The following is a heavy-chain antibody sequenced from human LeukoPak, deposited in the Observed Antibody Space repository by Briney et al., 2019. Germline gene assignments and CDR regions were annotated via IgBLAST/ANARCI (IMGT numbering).Heavy chain of an antibody. Sequence: SETLSLTCTVSGDFITAYYWSWIRQAPGKGLEWFGYVYYSGKTEYNPSLRSRVTISLEMSNHQFSLKLTSVTAADTAVYYCASNTGTVFDNWGQGALVTVSS. CDR2: VYYSGKT. D-gene: IGHD1-1*01. J-gene: IGHJ4*02. CDR3: ASNTGTVFDN. V-gene: IGHV4-59*01. CDR1: GDFITAYY.